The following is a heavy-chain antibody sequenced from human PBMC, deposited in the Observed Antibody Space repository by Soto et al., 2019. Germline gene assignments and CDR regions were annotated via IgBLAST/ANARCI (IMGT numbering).Heavy chain of an antibody. D-gene: IGHD3-22*01. J-gene: IGHJ6*02. CDR3: ATSNYYDSSGYLPGGPYYYGMDV. CDR2: FDPEDGET. CDR1: GYTLTELS. Sequence: ASGKVSCKVSGYTLTELSMHCVRRAPGKVLEWMGGFDPEDGETIYAQKFQGRVTMTEDTSTDTAYMELSSLRSEDTAVYYCATSNYYDSSGYLPGGPYYYGMDVWGQGTTVTVSS. V-gene: IGHV1-24*01.